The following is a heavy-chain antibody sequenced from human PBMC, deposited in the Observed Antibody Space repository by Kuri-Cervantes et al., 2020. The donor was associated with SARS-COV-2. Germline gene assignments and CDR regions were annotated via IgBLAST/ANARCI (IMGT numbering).Heavy chain of an antibody. V-gene: IGHV3-30*18. J-gene: IGHJ4*02. CDR1: GFIFSDYG. CDR3: AKDRVGVQGF. D-gene: IGHD2-21*01. Sequence: GESLKISCPTSGFIFSDYGMHWVRQAPGKGLEWVALISHDGKNKKCIASGKGRFTISRDNSQNTLYLHMKSLRSEDTAMYYCAKDRVGVQGFWGQGTLVTVSS. CDR2: ISHDGKNK.